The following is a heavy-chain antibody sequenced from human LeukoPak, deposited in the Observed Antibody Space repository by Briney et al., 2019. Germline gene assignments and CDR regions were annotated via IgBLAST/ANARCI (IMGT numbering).Heavy chain of an antibody. D-gene: IGHD1-26*01. V-gene: IGHV5-51*01. J-gene: IGHJ4*02. Sequence: GESLKISCKGSGYTFTSYWIGWVRQMPGKGLEWMGIIYPGDSDTRYSPSFQGQVTVSADKSITAAYLQWSSLKASDTAMYYCARLFSHGCGDYWGQGTLVTVSS. CDR1: GYTFTSYW. CDR3: ARLFSHGCGDY. CDR2: IYPGDSDT.